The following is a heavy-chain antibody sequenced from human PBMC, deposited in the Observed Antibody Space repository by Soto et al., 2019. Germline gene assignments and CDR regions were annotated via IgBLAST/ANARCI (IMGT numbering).Heavy chain of an antibody. J-gene: IGHJ6*02. CDR2: IIPIFGTA. V-gene: IGHV1-69*06. D-gene: IGHD6-19*01. CDR3: AGAGYSSGWYASGSYYYGMDV. Sequence: GASVKVSCKASVGTFSSYAISCVRQAPGQGLEWMGGIIPIFGTANYAQKFQGRVTITADKSTSTAYMELSSLRSEDTAVYYCAGAGYSSGWYASGSYYYGMDVWGQGTTVTVSS. CDR1: VGTFSSYA.